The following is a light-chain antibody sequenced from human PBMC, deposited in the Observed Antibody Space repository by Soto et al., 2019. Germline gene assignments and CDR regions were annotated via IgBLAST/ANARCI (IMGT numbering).Light chain of an antibody. CDR2: GAS. V-gene: IGKV3D-15*01. CDR1: QSVSSN. CDR3: QQYGTSFT. Sequence: EIVMTQSPATLSVSPGERAALSCRASQSVSSNLAWYQQKPGQAPRLLIYGASTRATGIPARFSGSGSGTEFTLTINSLQSEDFAVYYCQQYGTSFTFGQGTKLQIK. J-gene: IGKJ2*01.